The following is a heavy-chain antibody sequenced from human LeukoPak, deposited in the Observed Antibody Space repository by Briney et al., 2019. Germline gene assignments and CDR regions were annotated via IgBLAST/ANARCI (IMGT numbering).Heavy chain of an antibody. V-gene: IGHV4-61*01. CDR1: GCSVSSGSYY. CDR2: IYYSGST. Sequence: SETLSLTCTVSGCSVSSGSYYWSWIRQPPGKGLEWIGYIYYSGSTNYNPSLKSRVTISVDTSKNQFSLKLSSVTAADTAVYYCARGGYYYYYYGMDVWGKGTTVTVSS. J-gene: IGHJ6*04. D-gene: IGHD2-15*01. CDR3: ARGGYYYYYYGMDV.